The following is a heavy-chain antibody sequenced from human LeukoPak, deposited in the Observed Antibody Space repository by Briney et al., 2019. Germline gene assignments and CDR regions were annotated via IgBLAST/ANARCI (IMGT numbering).Heavy chain of an antibody. CDR1: GFTFSSYA. V-gene: IGHV3-23*01. CDR3: ARDNPTRGLRWKKDVDY. J-gene: IGHJ4*02. D-gene: IGHD4-23*01. CDR2: IGGSGGST. Sequence: PGGSLRLSCAASGFTFSSYAMGWVRQAPGKGLEWVSGIGGSGGSTYYADSVKGRFTISRDNSKNTLYLQMNSLRAGDTAVYYCARDNPTRGLRWKKDVDYWGQGTLVTVSS.